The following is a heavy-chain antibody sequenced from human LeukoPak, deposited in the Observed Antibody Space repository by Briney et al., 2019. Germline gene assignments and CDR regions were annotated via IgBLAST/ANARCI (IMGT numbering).Heavy chain of an antibody. D-gene: IGHD2-2*01. V-gene: IGHV4-4*02. CDR2: INHSGST. Sequence: GSLRLSCAASGFTFSSRDWMTWIRQPPGKGLEWIGEINHSGSTNYNPSLKSRVTISVDTSKNQFSLKLSSVTAADTAVYYCARHCGSTSCYLLYGFDIWGQGTMVTVSS. J-gene: IGHJ3*02. CDR1: GFTFSSRDW. CDR3: ARHCGSTSCYLLYGFDI.